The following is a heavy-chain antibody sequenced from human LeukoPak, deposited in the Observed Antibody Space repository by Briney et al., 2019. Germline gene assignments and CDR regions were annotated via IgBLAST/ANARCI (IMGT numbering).Heavy chain of an antibody. CDR3: ARNLEVFTVYYFDY. Sequence: GGSLRLSCAASGFTFSSYAMHWVRQAPGKGLEWVAVISYDGSNKYYADSVKGRFTISRDNSKNTLYLQMNSLRAEDTAVYYCARNLEVFTVYYFDYWGQGTLVNVSS. CDR2: ISYDGSNK. J-gene: IGHJ4*02. D-gene: IGHD3-10*02. V-gene: IGHV3-30*04. CDR1: GFTFSSYA.